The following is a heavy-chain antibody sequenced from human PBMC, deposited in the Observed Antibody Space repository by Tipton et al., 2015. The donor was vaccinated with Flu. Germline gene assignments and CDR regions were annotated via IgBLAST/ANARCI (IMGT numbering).Heavy chain of an antibody. V-gene: IGHV4-38-2*02. J-gene: IGHJ4*02. CDR1: GDSIGSPYF. CDR2: VRQAGST. Sequence: TLSLTCSVSGDSIGSPYFWGWIRQTPGKGLEWIGNVRQAGSTYYNPSLRSRVTISLDRPKNQFSLRLTSVTAADTAVYYCARDPSLGMPDYFDYWGQGLLVTASS. CDR3: ARDPSLGMPDYFDY. D-gene: IGHD2-2*01.